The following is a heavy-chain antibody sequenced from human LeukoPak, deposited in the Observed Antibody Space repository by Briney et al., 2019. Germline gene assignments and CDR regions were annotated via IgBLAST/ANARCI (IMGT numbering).Heavy chain of an antibody. CDR1: GYTFTSYA. J-gene: IGHJ4*02. Sequence: ASVKVSCKASGYTFTSYAMNWVRQAPGQGLEWMGWINTNTGNPTYAQGFTGRFVFSLDTSVSTAYLQISSLKAEDTAVYYCARDPLWLGSSGDFDYWGQGTLVTVSS. CDR3: ARDPLWLGSSGDFDY. CDR2: INTNTGNP. D-gene: IGHD6-19*01. V-gene: IGHV7-4-1*02.